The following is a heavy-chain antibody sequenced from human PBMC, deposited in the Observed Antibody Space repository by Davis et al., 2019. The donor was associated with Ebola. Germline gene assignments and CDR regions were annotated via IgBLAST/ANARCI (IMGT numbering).Heavy chain of an antibody. CDR1: GFTFSSYG. V-gene: IGHV3-30*02. CDR2: INFVGSDK. Sequence: GESLKISCAASGFTFSSYGMHWVRQAPGKGLEGVAFINFVGSDKYYADSVKGRFTISRDNSKNTLYLQLRSLRPEDTAVYYCAKSAAPFDYWGQGTLVTVSS. CDR3: AKSAAPFDY. J-gene: IGHJ4*02. D-gene: IGHD6-25*01.